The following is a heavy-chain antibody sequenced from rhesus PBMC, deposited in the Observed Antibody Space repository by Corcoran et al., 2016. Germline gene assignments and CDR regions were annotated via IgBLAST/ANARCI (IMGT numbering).Heavy chain of an antibody. V-gene: IGHV3S16*01. CDR2: ICSAISYI. CDR3: TPGIQYEGDAFDF. J-gene: IGHJ3*01. CDR1: GFTFSDYY. D-gene: IGHD4-23*01. Sequence: EVQLVESGGGLVQPGGSLRLSGAASGFTFSDYYMSWVRQAPGKGLEWVSSICSAISYIYYADSVKGRFTISRDDAKNSLSLQMNSLKTEDTAVYYCTPGIQYEGDAFDFWGQGLRVTVSS.